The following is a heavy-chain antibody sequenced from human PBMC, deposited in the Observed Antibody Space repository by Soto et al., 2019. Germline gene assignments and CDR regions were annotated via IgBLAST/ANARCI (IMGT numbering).Heavy chain of an antibody. J-gene: IGHJ4*02. CDR2: INPSGGST. CDR1: GYTFTGYY. V-gene: IGHV1-46*01. D-gene: IGHD1-7*01. CDR3: APETGGTTGFDY. Sequence: ASVKVSCKASGYTFTGYYMHWLRQSPGQGLDWMGIINPSGGSTSYAQKFQGRVTMTRDTSTSTVYMELSSLRSEDTAVYYCAPETGGTTGFDYWGQGTLVTVSS.